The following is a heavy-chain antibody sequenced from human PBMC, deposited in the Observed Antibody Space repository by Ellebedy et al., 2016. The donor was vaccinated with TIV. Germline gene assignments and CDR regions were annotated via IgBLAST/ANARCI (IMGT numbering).Heavy chain of an antibody. CDR1: GGSISSYY. J-gene: IGHJ3*02. Sequence: MPSETLSLTCTVSGGSISSYYWSWIRQPPGKGLEWIGYIYYSGSTNYKPSLKSRVTISVDTSKNQFSLKLSSVTAADTAVYYCARFRNYAYGAFDIWGQGTMVTVSS. V-gene: IGHV4-59*01. D-gene: IGHD3-16*01. CDR3: ARFRNYAYGAFDI. CDR2: IYYSGST.